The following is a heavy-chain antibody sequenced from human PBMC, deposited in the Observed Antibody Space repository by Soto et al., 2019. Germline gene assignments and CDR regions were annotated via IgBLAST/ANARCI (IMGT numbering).Heavy chain of an antibody. Sequence: PGESLKISCAASGFTFSDYYMSWIRQAPGKGLEWVSYISSSGSTIYYADSVKGRFTISRDNAKNSLYLQMNSLRAEDTAVYYCARDLTAAAGDNFDYWGQGTLVTVSS. CDR3: ARDLTAAAGDNFDY. J-gene: IGHJ4*02. V-gene: IGHV3-11*01. CDR2: ISSSGSTI. CDR1: GFTFSDYY. D-gene: IGHD6-13*01.